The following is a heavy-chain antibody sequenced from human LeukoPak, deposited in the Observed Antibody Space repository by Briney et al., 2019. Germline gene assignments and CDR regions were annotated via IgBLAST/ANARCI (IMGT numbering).Heavy chain of an antibody. V-gene: IGHV4-39*07. CDR3: ARDRYSSNWYFDY. CDR1: GGSISSSSYY. J-gene: IGHJ4*02. D-gene: IGHD6-13*01. CDR2: IYHSGLT. Sequence: SETLSLTCTVSGGSISSSSYYWGWIRQPPGKGLEWIGEIYHSGLTNYSPSLKSRVTMSVDKSKNQFSLKLTSVTAADTAVYYCARDRYSSNWYFDYWGQGTLVTVSS.